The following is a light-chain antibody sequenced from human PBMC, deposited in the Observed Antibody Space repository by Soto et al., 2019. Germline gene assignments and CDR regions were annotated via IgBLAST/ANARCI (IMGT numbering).Light chain of an antibody. CDR1: QSVSSSY. J-gene: IGKJ3*01. Sequence: EIVLTQSPGTLSLSPGERATLSCRASQSVSSSYLAWHQQKPGQAPRLLIYGASSRATAIPDRFSGSGSGTDFTLIISRLEPEDFAVYYCQQYGSSPFTFGPGTKVDIK. V-gene: IGKV3-20*01. CDR2: GAS. CDR3: QQYGSSPFT.